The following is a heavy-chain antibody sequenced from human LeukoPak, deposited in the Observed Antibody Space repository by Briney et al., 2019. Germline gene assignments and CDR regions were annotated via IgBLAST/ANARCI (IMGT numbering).Heavy chain of an antibody. Sequence: PGGALRLSCAASGFTFDDYAMHWVRHAPGKGLEWVSGISWNSGSIGYADSVKGRFTISRDNAKNSLYLQMNRLRAEDMALYYCAKGQYSSGWYVFDYWGQGTLVTVS. D-gene: IGHD6-19*01. V-gene: IGHV3-9*03. CDR1: GFTFDDYA. J-gene: IGHJ4*02. CDR2: ISWNSGSI. CDR3: AKGQYSSGWYVFDY.